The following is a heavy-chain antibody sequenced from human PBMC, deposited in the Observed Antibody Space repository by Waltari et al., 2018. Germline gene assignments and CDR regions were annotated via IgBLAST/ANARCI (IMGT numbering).Heavy chain of an antibody. CDR3: ARDRGEDCSGGSCHYYYYGMDV. CDR1: GYTFTSYG. Sequence: QVQLVQSGAEVKKPGASVKVSCKASGYTFTSYGISWVRQAPGQGLEWMGWISAYNGNTNYAQKLQGRVTMTTDTSTSTAYMELRSLRSDDTAVYYCARDRGEDCSGGSCHYYYYGMDVWGQGTTVTVSS. V-gene: IGHV1-18*01. CDR2: ISAYNGNT. D-gene: IGHD2-15*01. J-gene: IGHJ6*02.